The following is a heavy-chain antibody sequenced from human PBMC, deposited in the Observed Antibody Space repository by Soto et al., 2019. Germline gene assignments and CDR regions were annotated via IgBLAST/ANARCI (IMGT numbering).Heavy chain of an antibody. V-gene: IGHV3-7*01. Sequence: GGSLRLSCAASGFTFTNYWMTWARQAPGKGLEWVANIKQDGSTKYYVDSVRGRFTISRDNARNSLYLQINSLRAEDTAIYFCSIIGYSTSSFDYCGQRTLLTVYS. CDR2: IKQDGSTK. CDR1: GFTFTNYW. J-gene: IGHJ4*02. D-gene: IGHD6-6*01. CDR3: SIIGYSTSSFDY.